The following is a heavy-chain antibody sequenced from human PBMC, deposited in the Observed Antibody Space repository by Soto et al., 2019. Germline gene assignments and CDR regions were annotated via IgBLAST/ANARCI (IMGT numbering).Heavy chain of an antibody. CDR3: AREYSSGWYTGYYYGMHV. CDR2: TYYRSKWYN. CDR1: GDSVSSNSAA. V-gene: IGHV6-1*01. D-gene: IGHD6-19*01. Sequence: QTLSLTCAISGDSVSSNSAAWNWIRQSPSRGLEWLGRTYYRSKWYNDYAVSVKSRITINPDTSKNQFSLQLNSVTPEDTAVYYCAREYSSGWYTGYYYGMHVWGQGTTVTVSS. J-gene: IGHJ6*02.